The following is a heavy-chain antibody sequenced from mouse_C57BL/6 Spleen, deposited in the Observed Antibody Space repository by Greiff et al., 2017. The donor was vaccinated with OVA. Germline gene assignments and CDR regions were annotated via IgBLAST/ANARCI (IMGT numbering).Heavy chain of an antibody. V-gene: IGHV1-52*01. CDR2: IDPSDSET. J-gene: IGHJ3*01. CDR1: GYTFTSYW. Sequence: VQLQQSGAELVRPGSSVKLSCKASGYTFTSYWMHWVKQRPIQGLEWIGNIDPSDSETHYNQKFKDKATLTVDKSSSTAYMQLSSLTSEDSAVYYCARDNWDGTPFAYWGEGTLVTVSA. D-gene: IGHD4-1*01. CDR3: ARDNWDGTPFAY.